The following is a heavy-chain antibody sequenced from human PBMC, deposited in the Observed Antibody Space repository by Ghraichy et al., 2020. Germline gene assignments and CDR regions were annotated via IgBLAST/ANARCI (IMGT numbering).Heavy chain of an antibody. CDR3: ARPPGEYSYGFYFDS. CDR2: ITYDGSNN. J-gene: IGHJ4*02. Sequence: GGSLRLSCAASGFTFSSYAMHWVRQAPGKGLEWVAVITYDGSNNYYADSVKGRFTISRDNFKDTLYLQMNSLRSDDTAVYYCARPPGEYSYGFYFDSWGQGTLVTVSS. D-gene: IGHD5-18*01. CDR1: GFTFSSYA. V-gene: IGHV3-30-3*01.